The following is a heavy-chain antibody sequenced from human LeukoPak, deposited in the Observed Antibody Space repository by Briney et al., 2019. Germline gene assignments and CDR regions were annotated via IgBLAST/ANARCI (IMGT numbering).Heavy chain of an antibody. V-gene: IGHV3-23*01. J-gene: IGHJ4*02. Sequence: PGGSLRLSCAASGFTFSSYAMSWVRQAPGKGLGWVSTISGSGDSTYYADSVKGRFTISRDNSKNTLLLQMNSLRAEDTAVYYCAKGGAGYCSSTSCLYYFDYWGQGTLVTVST. CDR3: AKGGAGYCSSTSCLYYFDY. CDR2: ISGSGDST. D-gene: IGHD2-2*01. CDR1: GFTFSSYA.